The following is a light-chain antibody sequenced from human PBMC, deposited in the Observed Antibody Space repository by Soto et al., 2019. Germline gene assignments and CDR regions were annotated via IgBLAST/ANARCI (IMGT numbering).Light chain of an antibody. CDR2: EVS. Sequence: QSALTQPASVSGSPGQSITISCTGTSSDVGGYNYVSGYQQHPGKAPKLMIYEVSNRPSGVSNRFSGSKSGNTASLTISGLQAEDEADYYCSSYTSSSTLYVFGTGTKLTVL. J-gene: IGLJ1*01. CDR3: SSYTSSSTLYV. CDR1: SSDVGGYNY. V-gene: IGLV2-14*01.